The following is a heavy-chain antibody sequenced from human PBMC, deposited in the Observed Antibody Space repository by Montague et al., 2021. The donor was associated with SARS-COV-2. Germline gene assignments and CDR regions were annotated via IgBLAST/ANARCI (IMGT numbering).Heavy chain of an antibody. Sequence: TLSLTCTVSGASISNGVYHRSWIRQSPGKGLEWIGNVYESGSAPSRHESGTTSSSPSLRGRLATTVDPSKNPFSLELTSLTAADTAVYYCAIYFMGGAGVGYWGQGTLVTVSS. CDR3: AIYFMGGAGVGY. D-gene: IGHD3-9*01. J-gene: IGHJ4*02. CDR2: VYESGSAPSRHESGTT. CDR1: GASISNGVYH. V-gene: IGHV4-31*03.